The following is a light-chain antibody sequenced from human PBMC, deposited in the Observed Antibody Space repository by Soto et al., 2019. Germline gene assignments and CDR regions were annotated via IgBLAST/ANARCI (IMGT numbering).Light chain of an antibody. CDR2: GAS. CDR3: QQYGSSPGT. CDR1: QSVSSSY. Sequence: EIVLTQSPGTLSLSPGERATLSCRASQSVSSSYLAWYQQKPGQAPRLLIYGASSRATGIPDRFSGSGSGTDFTLTISRLEPEDCAVYYCQQYGSSPGTFGQGTKVETK. J-gene: IGKJ1*01. V-gene: IGKV3-20*01.